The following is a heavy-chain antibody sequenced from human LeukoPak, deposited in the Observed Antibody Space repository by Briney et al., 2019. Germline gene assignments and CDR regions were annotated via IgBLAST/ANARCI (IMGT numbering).Heavy chain of an antibody. J-gene: IGHJ4*02. D-gene: IGHD4-17*01. V-gene: IGHV4-39*07. Sequence: WVRQAPGKGLEWIGSIYYSGSTYYNPSLKSRVTISVDTSKNQFSLKLSSVTAADTAVYYCAREPHDYGMGFICFDYWGQGTLVTVSS. CDR2: IYYSGST. CDR3: AREPHDYGMGFICFDY.